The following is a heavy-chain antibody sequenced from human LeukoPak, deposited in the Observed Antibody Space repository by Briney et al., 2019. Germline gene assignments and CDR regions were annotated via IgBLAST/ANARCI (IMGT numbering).Heavy chain of an antibody. D-gene: IGHD5-12*01. CDR2: ISGSGGST. V-gene: IGHV3-23*01. J-gene: IGHJ4*02. CDR3: AKGPGYSGYGDY. CDR1: GFTFSSYA. Sequence: GGSLRLSCAASGFTFSSYAMSGVRQAPGKGLEWVSAISGSGGSTYYADSVKGRFTISRDNSKNTLYLQMNSLRAEDTAVYYCAKGPGYSGYGDYWGQGTLVTVSS.